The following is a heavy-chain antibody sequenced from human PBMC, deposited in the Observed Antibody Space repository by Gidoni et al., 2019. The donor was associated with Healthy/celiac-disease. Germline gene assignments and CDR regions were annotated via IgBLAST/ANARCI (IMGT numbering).Heavy chain of an antibody. CDR2: INPSGGST. CDR3: ARGIAVAGTNVLGGDY. Sequence: QVQLVQSGAEVKKPGASVKVSCKASGYTFTSYYMHWVRQAPGQGLEWMGIINPSGGSTSYAQKFQGRVTMTRDTSTSTVYMELSSLRSEDTAVYYCARGIAVAGTNVLGGDYWGQGTLVTVSS. V-gene: IGHV1-46*03. J-gene: IGHJ4*02. CDR1: GYTFTSYY. D-gene: IGHD6-19*01.